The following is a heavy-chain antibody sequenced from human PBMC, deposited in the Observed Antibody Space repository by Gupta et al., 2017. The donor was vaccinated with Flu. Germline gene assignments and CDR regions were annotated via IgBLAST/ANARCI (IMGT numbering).Heavy chain of an antibody. Sequence: QVQLHQWGAGLFKPSETLSLTCAVSGGSLSSDFWSWIRQPPGKGLEWIGEINQSGSTTYNPSLESRVTISVDSSKDELYLRLTSVTAADTAVYFCARTVKPLVRGINSPRHRRFDPWGHGALVTVSS. CDR1: GGSLSSDF. J-gene: IGHJ5*02. D-gene: IGHD3-10*01. V-gene: IGHV4-34*01. CDR2: INQSGST. CDR3: ARTVKPLVRGINSPRHRRFDP.